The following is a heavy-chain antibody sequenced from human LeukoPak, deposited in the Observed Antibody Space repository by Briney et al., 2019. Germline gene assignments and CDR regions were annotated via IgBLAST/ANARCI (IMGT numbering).Heavy chain of an antibody. CDR2: TYYRSKWYN. D-gene: IGHD3-22*01. Sequence: SQTLSLTCAISGDSVSSNSAAWNWIRQSPSRGLEWLGRTYYRSKWYNDYAVSVKSRITINPDTSKNQFSLKLSSVTAADTAVYYCARGLYYYDSSGYYYVAGRYYFDYWGQGTLVTVSS. CDR1: GDSVSSNSAA. V-gene: IGHV6-1*01. CDR3: ARGLYYYDSSGYYYVAGRYYFDY. J-gene: IGHJ4*02.